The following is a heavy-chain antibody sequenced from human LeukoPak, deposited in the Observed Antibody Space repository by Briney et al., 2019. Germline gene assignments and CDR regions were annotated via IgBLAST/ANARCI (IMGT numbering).Heavy chain of an antibody. J-gene: IGHJ4*02. CDR1: GDSISRSSYS. CDR3: ASTGVGASSSDFDY. V-gene: IGHV4-39*01. D-gene: IGHD1-26*01. CDR2: MYYGGNT. Sequence: SETLSLTCIVSGDSISRSSYSWDWIRQPPGKGLEWIGSMYYGGNTYYNRALKSRVTISVDTSKNQFSLKLSSVTAADTAVYFCASTGVGASSSDFDYWGQGTLVTVSS.